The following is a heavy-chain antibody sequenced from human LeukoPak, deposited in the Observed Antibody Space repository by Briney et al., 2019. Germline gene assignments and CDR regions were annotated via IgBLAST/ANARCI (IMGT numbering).Heavy chain of an antibody. V-gene: IGHV3-23*01. CDR3: AKYANGGPQDY. D-gene: IGHD2-2*01. CDR2: ISGSGGST. CDR1: GFTFSDYV. J-gene: IGHJ4*02. Sequence: GGSLRLSCAASGFTFSDYVMSWVRQAPGKGLEWVSAISGSGGSTYYGDSVKGRFTLSRDNSKNTLYLQMNSLRAEDTAVYYCAKYANGGPQDYWGQGTLVTVSP.